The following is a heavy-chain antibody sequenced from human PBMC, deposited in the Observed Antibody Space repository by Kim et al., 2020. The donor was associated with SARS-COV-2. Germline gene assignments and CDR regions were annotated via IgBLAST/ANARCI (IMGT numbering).Heavy chain of an antibody. D-gene: IGHD6-19*01. Sequence: ASVKVSCKASGYTFTSYAMNWVRQAPGQGLEWMGWINTNTGNPTYAQGFTGRFVFSLDTSVSTAYLQISSLKAEDTAVYYCASSIAVAGTPFGSYYYGMDVWGQGTTVTVSS. CDR3: ASSIAVAGTPFGSYYYGMDV. CDR2: INTNTGNP. V-gene: IGHV7-4-1*02. J-gene: IGHJ6*02. CDR1: GYTFTSYA.